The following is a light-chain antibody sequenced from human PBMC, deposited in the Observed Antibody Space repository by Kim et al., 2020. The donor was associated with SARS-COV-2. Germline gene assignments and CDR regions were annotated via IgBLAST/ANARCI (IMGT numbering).Light chain of an antibody. CDR1: QTVLYNSNTKNY. CDR2: WAS. J-gene: IGKJ2*03. V-gene: IGKV4-1*01. CDR3: QQYYSTPPS. Sequence: RANLKCKSSQTVLYNSNTKNYLAWYQQKPGQAPKLLIYWASIREAGVSDRFSGSGSETDFTLTIIILQAEDVAVYYCQQYYSTPPSFGQGTKLAI.